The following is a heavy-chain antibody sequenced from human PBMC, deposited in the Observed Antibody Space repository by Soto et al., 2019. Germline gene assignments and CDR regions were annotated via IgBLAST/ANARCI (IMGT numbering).Heavy chain of an antibody. D-gene: IGHD2-15*01. Sequence: ASVKVSCKASGGTFSSYAISWVRQAPGQGLEWMGGIIPIFGTANYAQKFQGRVTITADESTSTAYMELSSLRSEDTAVYYCASSIEGHYAGYCSGGSCYGYYGMDVWGQGPTVTVSS. V-gene: IGHV1-69*13. CDR2: IIPIFGTA. CDR3: ASSIEGHYAGYCSGGSCYGYYGMDV. CDR1: GGTFSSYA. J-gene: IGHJ6*02.